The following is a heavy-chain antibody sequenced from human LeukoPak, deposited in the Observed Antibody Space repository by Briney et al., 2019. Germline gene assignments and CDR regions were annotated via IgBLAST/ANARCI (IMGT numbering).Heavy chain of an antibody. CDR1: GGSISGYY. V-gene: IGHV4-59*01. CDR2: IYYSGST. J-gene: IGHJ4*02. CDR3: ASTVYYDSSGYFLDY. Sequence: SETLSLTCTVSGGSISGYYWSWIRQPPGKGLEWIGYIYYSGSTNYNPSLKSRVTISVDTSKNQFSLKLSSVTAADTAVYYCASTVYYDSSGYFLDYWGQGTLVTVSS. D-gene: IGHD3-22*01.